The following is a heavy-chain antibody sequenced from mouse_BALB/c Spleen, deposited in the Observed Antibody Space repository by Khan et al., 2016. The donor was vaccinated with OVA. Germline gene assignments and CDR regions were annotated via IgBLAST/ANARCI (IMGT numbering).Heavy chain of an antibody. CDR2: INPRSGYS. J-gene: IGHJ4*01. CDR3: ARRTTVYAMDY. D-gene: IGHD1-1*01. Sequence: QVQLQQSGAELARPGASVKMSCRASGYTFTSNTMHWVKQRPGQGLEWIGYINPRSGYSNYNQNFKDKATLTADKSSSTAYIQLSSLTSADSAVYYCARRTTVYAMDYWGQGTSVTVSS. V-gene: IGHV1-4*01. CDR1: GYTFTSNT.